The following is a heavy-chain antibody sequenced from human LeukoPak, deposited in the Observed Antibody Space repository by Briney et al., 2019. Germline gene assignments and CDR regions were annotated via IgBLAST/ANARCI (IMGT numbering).Heavy chain of an antibody. D-gene: IGHD3-16*01. J-gene: IGHJ6*02. Sequence: GSLRLSCAAPGFTLRTYSMNWGRKAPGKGMEWGSCIRCGSSSIYYADFLKGRFTISRDNAKNSLYLEMNSLRAEDTAVFYCARDRGDHYGMDVWGQGTTVTVSS. CDR2: IRCGSSSI. CDR3: ARDRGDHYGMDV. CDR1: GFTLRTYS. V-gene: IGHV3-48*01.